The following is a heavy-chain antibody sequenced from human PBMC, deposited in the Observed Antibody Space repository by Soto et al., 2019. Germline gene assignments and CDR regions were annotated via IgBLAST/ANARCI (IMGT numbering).Heavy chain of an antibody. J-gene: IGHJ4*02. CDR1: GYTFTSYG. D-gene: IGHD5-12*01. CDR2: ISAYNGNT. CDR3: ARDVAIYSGYDSPVIY. Sequence: QVQLVQSVAEVKKPGASVKVSCKASGYTFTSYGISWVRPAPGQGLEWMGWISAYNGNTNYAQKLQGRVTMTTDTSTSTAYRELRSLRSDDTAVYYCARDVAIYSGYDSPVIYWGQGTLVTVS. V-gene: IGHV1-18*01.